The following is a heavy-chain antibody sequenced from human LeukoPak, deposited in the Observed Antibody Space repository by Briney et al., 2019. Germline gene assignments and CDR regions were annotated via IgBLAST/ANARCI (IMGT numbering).Heavy chain of an antibody. CDR2: IRYDGSNK. J-gene: IGHJ4*02. CDR1: GFTFSSYG. Sequence: PGGSLRLSCAASGFTFSSYGMHWVRQAPGKGLEWVAFIRYDGSNKYYADSVKGRFTISRDNSKNTLYLQMNSLRAEDTAVYYCARAPMGSSWYYFDYWGQGTLVTVSS. D-gene: IGHD6-13*01. V-gene: IGHV3-30*02. CDR3: ARAPMGSSWYYFDY.